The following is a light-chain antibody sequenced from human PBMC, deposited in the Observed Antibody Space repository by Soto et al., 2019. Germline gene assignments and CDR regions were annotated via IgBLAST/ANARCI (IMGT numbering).Light chain of an antibody. J-gene: IGKJ1*01. V-gene: IGKV1-39*01. CDR1: QRIGSY. CDR2: AAT. CDR3: QQSYSIPVWT. Sequence: DIQMTQSPTSLSASVGDSVTITCRASQRIGSYVNCYHQKPGKAPKLLISAATNVEDGVPSRFSGSGSGTDFSLSVSSLQPEDFATYYCQQSYSIPVWTFGQGTKVDIK.